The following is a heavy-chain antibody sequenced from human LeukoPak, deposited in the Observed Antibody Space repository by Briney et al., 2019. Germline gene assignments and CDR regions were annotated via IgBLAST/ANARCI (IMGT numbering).Heavy chain of an antibody. CDR3: AREPSYDYVWGSYWCGMDV. CDR2: ISSSSSTI. D-gene: IGHD3-16*01. V-gene: IGHV3-48*01. CDR1: GFTFSSYS. Sequence: PGGSLRLSCAASGFTFSSYSMNWVRQAPGKGLEWVSYISSSSSTIYYADSVKGRFTISRDNAKNSLYLQMNSLRAEDTAVYYCAREPSYDYVWGSYWCGMDVWGQGTTVTVSS. J-gene: IGHJ6*02.